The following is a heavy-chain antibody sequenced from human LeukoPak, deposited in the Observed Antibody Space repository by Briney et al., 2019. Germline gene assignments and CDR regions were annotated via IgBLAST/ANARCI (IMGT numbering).Heavy chain of an antibody. J-gene: IGHJ4*02. V-gene: IGHV3-30*18. Sequence: GGSLRLSCAASGFTFSSYGMHWVRQAPGKGLEWVAVISYDGSIKYYADSVKGRFTISRDNSKNTLYLQMNSLRAEDTAVYYCAKGSGYNFDYWGQGTLVTVSS. CDR3: AKGSGYNFDY. CDR1: GFTFSSYG. D-gene: IGHD3-22*01. CDR2: ISYDGSIK.